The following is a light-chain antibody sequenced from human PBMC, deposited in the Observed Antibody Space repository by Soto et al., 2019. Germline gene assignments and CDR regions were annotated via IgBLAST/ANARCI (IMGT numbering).Light chain of an antibody. V-gene: IGKV1D-13*01. J-gene: IGKJ1*01. CDR1: QGISSD. CDR3: QQLNDYPWT. CDR2: DVS. Sequence: AIQLTQSPSSLSASVGDRVTITCRASQGISSDLAWYQQRPGKAPKLLIYDVSTLESGVPSRFSGTRSGTEYTLTISSLRPEDFATYYCQQLNDYPWTFGQGTKVEI.